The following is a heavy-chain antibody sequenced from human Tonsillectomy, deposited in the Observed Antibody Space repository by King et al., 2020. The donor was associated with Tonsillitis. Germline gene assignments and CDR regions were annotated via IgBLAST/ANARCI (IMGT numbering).Heavy chain of an antibody. CDR3: ASHLSHDAFDI. V-gene: IGHV3-21*01. CDR2: ISSSSSYI. Sequence: VQLVQSGGGLVKPGGSLRLSCAASGFTFSSYSMNWVRQAPGKGLEWVSSISSSSSYIYYADSVKGRFTISRDNAKNSRYLQMNSLRAEDTAVYYCASHLSHDAFDIWGQGTMVTVSS. J-gene: IGHJ3*02. CDR1: GFTFSSYS.